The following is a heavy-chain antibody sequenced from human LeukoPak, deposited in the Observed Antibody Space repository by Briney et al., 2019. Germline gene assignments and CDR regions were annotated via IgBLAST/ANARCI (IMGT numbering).Heavy chain of an antibody. Sequence: ASVTVSCKASGYILTGYALNWVRQAPGQGLEWMGWINPKTGNPTYAQGFTGRFVFSFDTSVDSAYLQISSLKADDTAVYYCARDSGYSFTYGLDYWGQGTLVTVSS. V-gene: IGHV7-4-1*02. CDR3: ARDSGYSFTYGLDY. CDR1: GYILTGYA. D-gene: IGHD5-18*01. J-gene: IGHJ4*02. CDR2: INPKTGNP.